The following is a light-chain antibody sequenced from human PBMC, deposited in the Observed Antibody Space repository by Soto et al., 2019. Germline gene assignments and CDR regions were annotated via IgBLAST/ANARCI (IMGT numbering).Light chain of an antibody. V-gene: IGKV4-1*01. CDR3: QQYYSSPFS. CDR2: WAS. Sequence: DIVMTQSPDSLALSLGERATINCKSSRSLLSSSHNKNFLAWYQQKPGLPPRLLIYWASTRESGVPDRFSGSGSGTSFTLTISSLQAEDVAVYYCQQYYSSPFSFGPGTKVNIK. J-gene: IGKJ3*01. CDR1: RSLLSSSHNKNF.